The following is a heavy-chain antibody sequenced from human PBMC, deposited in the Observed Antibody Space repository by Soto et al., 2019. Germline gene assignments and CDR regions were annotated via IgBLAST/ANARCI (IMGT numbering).Heavy chain of an antibody. CDR2: IYYSGTT. CDR3: ASREIQGPIDY. CDR1: GGSVSSGTYY. V-gene: IGHV4-61*01. D-gene: IGHD1-26*01. J-gene: IGHJ4*02. Sequence: SETLSLTCTVSGGSVSSGTYYYNWIRQPPGKGLEWIGYIYYSGTTYYNPSLKSRVTMSVDTSKNQFSPKLTSVTAVDTAVYYCASREIQGPIDYWGQGTLVTVPQ.